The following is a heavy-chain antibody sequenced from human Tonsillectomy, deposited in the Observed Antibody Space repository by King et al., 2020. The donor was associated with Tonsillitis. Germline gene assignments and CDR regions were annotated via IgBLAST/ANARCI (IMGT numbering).Heavy chain of an antibody. V-gene: IGHV4-61*02. CDR1: GDSISSGSYY. CDR2: IYTSGST. J-gene: IGHJ5*02. CDR3: ARAPSVAWFDP. Sequence: VQLQESGPGLVKPSQTLSLTCTVSGDSISSGSYYWSWIRQPAGKGLEWIGRIYTSGSTNYNPSLKSRVTMSVDTSKNQFSLRLSSVTAADTAVYYCARAPSVAWFDPWGQGTLVTVSS. D-gene: IGHD2-21*01.